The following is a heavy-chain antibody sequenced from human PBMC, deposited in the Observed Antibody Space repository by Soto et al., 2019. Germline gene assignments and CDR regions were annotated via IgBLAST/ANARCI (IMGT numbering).Heavy chain of an antibody. CDR1: GYTLNELS. J-gene: IGHJ4*02. D-gene: IGHD3-10*01. CDR2: FDPEDGET. V-gene: IGHV1-24*01. Sequence: GXSVKVSCKVSGYTLNELSMHWVRQAPGKGLEWMGGFDPEDGETVYAQKFQGRVTMTEDTSTDTANMELSSLRSEDTAVYYCATGGPAGDFDSWGQGTLVTVSS. CDR3: ATGGPAGDFDS.